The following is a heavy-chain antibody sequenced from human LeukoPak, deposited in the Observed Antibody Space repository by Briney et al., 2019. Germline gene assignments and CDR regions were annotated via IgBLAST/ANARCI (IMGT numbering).Heavy chain of an antibody. CDR2: ISYDGSNI. D-gene: IGHD1-26*01. Sequence: PGGSLRLSCAASGFTFSIYGMHWVRQAPGKGLEWVAVISYDGSNIYYADSVKGRFTISRDNSKNTLYLQMNSLRPDDTAVYYCARRNSVSFHFDYWGQGTLVTVSS. CDR3: ARRNSVSFHFDY. CDR1: GFTFSIYG. V-gene: IGHV3-30*03. J-gene: IGHJ4*02.